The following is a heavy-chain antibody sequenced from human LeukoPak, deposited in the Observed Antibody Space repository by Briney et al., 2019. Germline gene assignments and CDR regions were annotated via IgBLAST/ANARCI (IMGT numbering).Heavy chain of an antibody. V-gene: IGHV1-8*01. J-gene: IGHJ4*02. CDR1: GYTFTSYD. CDR2: MNPNSGNT. CDR3: ASSTLYGSGIFYDY. Sequence: GASVKVSCKASGYTFTSYDISWVRQATGQGLEWMGWMNPNSGNTGYAQKFQGRVTMTRNTSISTAYMELSSLRSEDTAVYYCASSTLYGSGIFYDYWGQGTLVTVSS. D-gene: IGHD3-10*01.